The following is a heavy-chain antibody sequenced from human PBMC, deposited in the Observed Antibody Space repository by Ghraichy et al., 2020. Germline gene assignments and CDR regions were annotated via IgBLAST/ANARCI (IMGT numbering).Heavy chain of an antibody. CDR2: ISGRADAT. Sequence: GGSLRLSCEASGFPFNSYAISWVRQAPGKGLEWVSAISGRADATYYSVSVKGRFTISRDNSRNTLYLQLSSLRAEDMAIYYCAKESPYTSGRMYYFDSWGQGALVTVSS. V-gene: IGHV3-23*01. CDR3: AKESPYTSGRMYYFDS. CDR1: GFPFNSYA. J-gene: IGHJ4*02. D-gene: IGHD6-19*01.